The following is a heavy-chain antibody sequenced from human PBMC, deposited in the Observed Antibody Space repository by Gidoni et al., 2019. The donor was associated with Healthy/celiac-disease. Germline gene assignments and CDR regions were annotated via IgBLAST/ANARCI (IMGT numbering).Heavy chain of an antibody. CDR3: AKDTRQLSSIIKD. Sequence: EVQLVESGGGLVQPGRSLRLSCAASGFTFDDYAMHWVRQAPGKGLEWVSGISWNSGSIGYADSVKGRFTISRDNAKNSLYLQMNSLRAEDTALYYCAKDTRQLSSIIKDWGQGTLVTVSS. CDR2: ISWNSGSI. D-gene: IGHD6-6*01. J-gene: IGHJ4*02. CDR1: GFTFDDYA. V-gene: IGHV3-9*01.